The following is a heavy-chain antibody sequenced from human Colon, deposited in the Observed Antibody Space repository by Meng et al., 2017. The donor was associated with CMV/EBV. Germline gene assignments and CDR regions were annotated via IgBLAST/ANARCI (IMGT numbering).Heavy chain of an antibody. CDR2: IYYSGST. CDR3: ARSVDYGDYVDAFDI. D-gene: IGHD4-17*01. V-gene: IGHV4-31*01. Sequence: GGSISSGGYYWSWIRQHPGKGLEWIGYIYYSGSTYYNPSLKSLVTISVDTSKNQFSLKLSSVTAADTAVYYCARSVDYGDYVDAFDIWGQGTMVT. CDR1: GGSISSGGYY. J-gene: IGHJ3*02.